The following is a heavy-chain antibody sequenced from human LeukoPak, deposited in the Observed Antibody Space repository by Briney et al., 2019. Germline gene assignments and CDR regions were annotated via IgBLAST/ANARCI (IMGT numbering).Heavy chain of an antibody. Sequence: GRSLRLSCAASGFTFSTYAMHWVRQAPGKGLEWVAMIWYNGKNKHYADSVKGRFTISRDKSKNTLDLQMSSLRADGTAVYYCVRDPSNSGWAFDYWGQGTLVTVSS. V-gene: IGHV3-33*01. J-gene: IGHJ4*02. CDR3: VRDPSNSGWAFDY. CDR1: GFTFSTYA. CDR2: IWYNGKNK. D-gene: IGHD6-19*01.